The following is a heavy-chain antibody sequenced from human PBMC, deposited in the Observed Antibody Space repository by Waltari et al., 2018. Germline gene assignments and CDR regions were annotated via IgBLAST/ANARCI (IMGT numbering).Heavy chain of an antibody. J-gene: IGHJ4*02. D-gene: IGHD4-17*01. V-gene: IGHV4-38-2*01. CDR2: VYHFGSS. CDR3: ARHESAHYGGFDS. CDR1: GDSITSASY. Sequence: QVQLQESGPGLVKPSETLSLTCAVSGDSITSASYWGWIRPPPGKGLEWIGYVYHFGSSSYNPALKSRVTMSVDTANRQFSLNLSSVTAADTAVYYCARHESAHYGGFDSWGRGTLVTVSA.